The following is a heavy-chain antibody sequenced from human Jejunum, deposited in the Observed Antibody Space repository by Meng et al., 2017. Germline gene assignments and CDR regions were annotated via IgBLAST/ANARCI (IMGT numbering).Heavy chain of an antibody. CDR2: IKQDGSEK. V-gene: IGHV3-7*01. D-gene: IGHD1-26*01. CDR1: GFTFSGYW. CDR3: ARDFGGSLEY. Sequence: GGSLRLSCAASGFTFSGYWMARVRQAPGQGLEWVANIKQDGSEKNYVDSVKGRFTISRDNAKNSLYLQMNSLRAEDTAVYYCARDFGGSLEYWGQGTLVTVSS. J-gene: IGHJ4*02.